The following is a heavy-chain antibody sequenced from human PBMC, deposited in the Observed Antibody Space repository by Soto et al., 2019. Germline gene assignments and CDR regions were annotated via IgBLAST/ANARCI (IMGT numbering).Heavy chain of an antibody. CDR3: ARVENYFDSSGYYPRHAFDI. V-gene: IGHV5-10-1*01. J-gene: IGHJ3*02. Sequence: GESLKISCKGSGHSFTTYWISWVRQMPGKGLEWIGRIDPSDSYTKYSPSFQGHVTFTIDKSISAAYLQWNSLKASDTAMYYCARVENYFDSSGYYPRHAFDIWGQGTMVT. D-gene: IGHD3-22*01. CDR1: GHSFTTYW. CDR2: IDPSDSYT.